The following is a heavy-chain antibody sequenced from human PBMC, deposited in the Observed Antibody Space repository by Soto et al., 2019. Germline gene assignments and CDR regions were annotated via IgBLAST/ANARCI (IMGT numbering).Heavy chain of an antibody. CDR2: IYPGASDT. CDR3: ARTPSPAPRVNWNCRSLGAFDI. CDR1: GYSFXSYW. V-gene: IGHV5-51*01. D-gene: IGHD1-7*01. J-gene: IGHJ3*02. Sequence: GEALKISWKGSGYSFXSYWIGWVRQIPGKGLEWMGIIYPGASDTRYSPSFQGQVTISAAKSISTAYLQWSSLKASDTAMYYCARTPSPAPRVNWNCRSLGAFDILGQGTMVTVS.